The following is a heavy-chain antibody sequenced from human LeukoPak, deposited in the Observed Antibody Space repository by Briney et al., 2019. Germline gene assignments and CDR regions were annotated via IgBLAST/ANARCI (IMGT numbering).Heavy chain of an antibody. CDR1: GFTFSSYA. Sequence: PGGSLRLSCAASGFTFSSYAMSWVRQAPGKGLEWVAVISYDGSNKYYADSVKGRFTISRDNSKNTLDLQMNSLRAEDTAVYYCARPLGYCSSTSCYEWGYWGQGTLVTVSS. CDR3: ARPLGYCSSTSCYEWGY. D-gene: IGHD2-2*01. V-gene: IGHV3-30-3*01. J-gene: IGHJ4*02. CDR2: ISYDGSNK.